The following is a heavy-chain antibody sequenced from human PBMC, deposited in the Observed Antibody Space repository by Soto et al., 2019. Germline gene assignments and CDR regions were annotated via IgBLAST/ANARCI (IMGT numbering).Heavy chain of an antibody. CDR1: GGSISSYY. D-gene: IGHD1-26*01. V-gene: IGHV4-59*01. CDR3: ARDLVVGATMGAFDI. Sequence: SETLSLTCTVSGGSISSYYWSWIRQPPGKGLEWIGYIYYSGSTNYNPSLKSRVTVSVDMSKNQFSLKLSSVTAADTAVYYCARDLVVGATMGAFDIWGQGTTVTVSS. CDR2: IYYSGST. J-gene: IGHJ3*02.